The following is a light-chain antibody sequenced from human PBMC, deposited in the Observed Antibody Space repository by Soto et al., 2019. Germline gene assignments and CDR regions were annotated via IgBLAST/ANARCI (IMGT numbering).Light chain of an antibody. CDR2: EGS. V-gene: IGLV2-23*01. Sequence: QSVLTQPASVSGSPGQSITISCTGTSSDVGSYNLVSWYQQHPGKAPKLMIYEGSKRPSGVSNRFSGSKSGNTASLTISGLQAEDEADYYCCSYAGSSTYVFGTGTSSQS. J-gene: IGLJ1*01. CDR1: SSDVGSYNL. CDR3: CSYAGSSTYV.